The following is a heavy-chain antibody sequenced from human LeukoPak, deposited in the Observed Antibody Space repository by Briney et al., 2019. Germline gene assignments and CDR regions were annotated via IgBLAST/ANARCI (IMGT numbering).Heavy chain of an antibody. CDR3: AKSLGPPPADGFDSSGYLDY. CDR1: GFTFSSYA. CDR2: ISGSGGST. D-gene: IGHD3-22*01. Sequence: GGSLRLSCAAFGFTFSSYAMSWVRQAPGKGLEWVSAISGSGGSTYYADSVKGRFTISRDNSKNTLYLQMNSLRAEDTAVYYCAKSLGPPPADGFDSSGYLDYWGQGTLVTVSS. J-gene: IGHJ4*02. V-gene: IGHV3-23*01.